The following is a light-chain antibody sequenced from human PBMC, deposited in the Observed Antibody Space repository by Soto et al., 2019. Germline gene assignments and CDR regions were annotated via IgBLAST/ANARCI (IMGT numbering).Light chain of an antibody. J-gene: IGKJ1*01. CDR2: GAS. Sequence: EIALTQSRGTLSLSAGERATIYCRASPSVSSNYLGWYPQKPCQAPRLLIYGASKRAAGIPERFGGSGSGAVFIHANSRMGAGCFALEFLLEDCSPGTFGQGTKVDIK. CDR3: LEDCSPGT. V-gene: IGKV3-20*01. CDR1: PSVSSNY.